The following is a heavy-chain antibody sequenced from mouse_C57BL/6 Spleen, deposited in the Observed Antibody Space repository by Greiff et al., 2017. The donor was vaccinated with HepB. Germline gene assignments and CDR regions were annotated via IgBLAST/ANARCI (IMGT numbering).Heavy chain of an antibody. V-gene: IGHV3-6*01. J-gene: IGHJ2*01. CDR1: GYSITSGYY. CDR2: ISYDGSN. CDR3: ASRYYGYYFDY. Sequence: EVQLQQSGPGLVKPSQSLSLTCTVTGYSITSGYYWYWNRQFLENKLEWMGIISYDGSNNYNPSLKNQITITRDTSTNQFYLKLNSVTTEDTATYYCASRYYGYYFDYWGQGTTLTVSS. D-gene: IGHD2-2*01.